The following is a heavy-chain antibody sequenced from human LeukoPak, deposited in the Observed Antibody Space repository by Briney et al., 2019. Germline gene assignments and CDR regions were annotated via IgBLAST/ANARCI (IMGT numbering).Heavy chain of an antibody. CDR2: ISGSGGST. V-gene: IGHV3-23*01. Sequence: PGGSLRLSCAASGFTFSSYAMNWVRQAPGKGLEWVSAISGSGGSTYYADSVQGRFTISRDNSKSTLYLQMNSLRAEDTAVYYCARDPGYGDWFLAYWGQGTLVTVSS. D-gene: IGHD4-17*01. CDR3: ARDPGYGDWFLAY. J-gene: IGHJ4*02. CDR1: GFTFSSYA.